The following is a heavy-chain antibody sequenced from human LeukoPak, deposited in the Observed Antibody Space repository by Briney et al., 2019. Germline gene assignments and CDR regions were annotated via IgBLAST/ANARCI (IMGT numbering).Heavy chain of an antibody. CDR2: IKSKNDGGTT. CDR3: TTDLSDYAPYGFDY. D-gene: IGHD4-17*01. Sequence: AGGSLRLSCAASGFTFNYACMNWVRQAPGKGLEWVSRIKSKNDGGTTDYAAPVKGRFTISRDDSQNTLSLQMNSLKTQDSAVYYCTTDLSDYAPYGFDYWGQGILVTVSS. CDR1: GFTFNYAC. V-gene: IGHV3-15*01. J-gene: IGHJ4*02.